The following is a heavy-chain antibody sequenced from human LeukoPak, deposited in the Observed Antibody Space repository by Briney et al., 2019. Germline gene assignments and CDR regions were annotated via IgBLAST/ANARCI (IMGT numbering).Heavy chain of an antibody. CDR2: ISSSSSYI. Sequence: GGSLRLSCAASGFTFSSYSMNWVRRAPGKGLEWVSSISSSSSYIYYADSVKGRFTISRDNAKNSLYLQMNSLRAEDTAVYYCARDSGYCSGGSCTFDYWGQGTLVTVSS. V-gene: IGHV3-21*01. J-gene: IGHJ4*02. D-gene: IGHD2-15*01. CDR3: ARDSGYCSGGSCTFDY. CDR1: GFTFSSYS.